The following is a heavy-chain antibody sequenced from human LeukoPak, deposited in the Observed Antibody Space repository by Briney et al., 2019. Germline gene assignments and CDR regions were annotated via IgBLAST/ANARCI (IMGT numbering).Heavy chain of an antibody. Sequence: SQTLSLTCVIPGDSVSSNSAAWNWFRQSPSRGLEWLGRTYYRSKWYNDYAVPMKGRITINPDTSKNQFSLHLNSVTPEDTAVYYCARDSGSGDDLLDSWGQGTLVTVPS. J-gene: IGHJ4*02. CDR1: GDSVSSNSAA. CDR2: TYYRSKWYN. CDR3: ARDSGSGDDLLDS. D-gene: IGHD5-12*01. V-gene: IGHV6-1*01.